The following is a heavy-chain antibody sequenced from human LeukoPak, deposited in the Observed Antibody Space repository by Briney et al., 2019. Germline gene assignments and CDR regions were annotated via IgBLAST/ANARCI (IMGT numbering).Heavy chain of an antibody. D-gene: IGHD1-26*01. CDR3: AKDHIVGATVY. CDR2: ISAYNGNP. CDR1: GYTFTSYG. J-gene: IGHJ4*02. V-gene: IGHV1-18*01. Sequence: ASVNVSCTPSGYTFTSYGISWVRPAPGQALEWMGWISAYNGNPNYAQKLHGRVTMTKDTSTSTAYMELRSLRSDDTAVYYSAKDHIVGATVYWGQGTLVTVSS.